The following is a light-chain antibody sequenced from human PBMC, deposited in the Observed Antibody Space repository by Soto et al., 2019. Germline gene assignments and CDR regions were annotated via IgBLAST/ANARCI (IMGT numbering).Light chain of an antibody. Sequence: EIVLTQSPATLSLSPGERATLSCRASQSVSRYLAWYQQKPGQAPRLLIYDASNRATGIPARFSGSGSGTDFTLTISILEPEDFAVYYCQQRIDWPSTFGGGTKVQIK. CDR2: DAS. V-gene: IGKV3-11*01. CDR3: QQRIDWPST. J-gene: IGKJ4*01. CDR1: QSVSRY.